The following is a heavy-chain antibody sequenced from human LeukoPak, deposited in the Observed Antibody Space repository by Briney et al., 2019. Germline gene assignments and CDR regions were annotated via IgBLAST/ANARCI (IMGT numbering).Heavy chain of an antibody. V-gene: IGHV3-30*18. CDR3: AKDTGVEWEQTYYLDY. D-gene: IGHD1-26*01. CDR1: GFTFSSYG. J-gene: IGHJ4*02. CDR2: ISYDGSNK. Sequence: PGGSLRLSCAASGFTFSSYGMHWVRQAPGKGLEWVAVISYDGSNKYYADSVKGRFTISRDNSKNTLCLQMNSLRAEDTAVYYCAKDTGVEWEQTYYLDYWGQGTLVTVSS.